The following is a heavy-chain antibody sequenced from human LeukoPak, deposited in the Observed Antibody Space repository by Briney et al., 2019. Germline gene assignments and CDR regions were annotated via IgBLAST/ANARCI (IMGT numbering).Heavy chain of an antibody. V-gene: IGHV3-21*01. CDR3: ARHGVASPRILWFGELFGWFDP. D-gene: IGHD3-10*01. CDR2: ISSSSYI. Sequence: GGSLRLSCAASGFTFSSYSMNWVRQAPGKGLEWVSSISSSSYIYYADSVKGRFTISRDNAKNSLYLQMNSLRAEDTAVYYCARHGVASPRILWFGELFGWFDPWGQGTLVTVSS. CDR1: GFTFSSYS. J-gene: IGHJ5*02.